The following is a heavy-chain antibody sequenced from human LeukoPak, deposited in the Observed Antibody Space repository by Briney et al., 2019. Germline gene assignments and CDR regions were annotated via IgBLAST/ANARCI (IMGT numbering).Heavy chain of an antibody. CDR1: GFTFSSYG. CDR2: IRYDGINK. J-gene: IGHJ3*02. V-gene: IGHV3-30*02. CDR3: ARYYDSSGYQARNAFDI. Sequence: GGSLRLSCAASGFTFSSYGMHWVRQAPGKGLEGVAFIRYDGINKYYTDYVKGRFTISRDNSKNTLYLQMNSLRAEDTAVYYCARYYDSSGYQARNAFDIWGQGTMVTVSS. D-gene: IGHD3-22*01.